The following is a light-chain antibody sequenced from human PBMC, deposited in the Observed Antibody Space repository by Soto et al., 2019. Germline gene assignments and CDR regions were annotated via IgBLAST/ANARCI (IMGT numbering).Light chain of an antibody. Sequence: IQMTQSPSSLSASVGDRVTITCQASQDIAKNLNWYQQKPGKAPRLLIYDASSLQTGVPSRFSGSGSATHFTFTISSLQSEDIATYYCQQYDNLLPITFGQGTRLEIK. CDR2: DAS. J-gene: IGKJ5*01. CDR1: QDIAKN. CDR3: QQYDNLLPIT. V-gene: IGKV1-33*01.